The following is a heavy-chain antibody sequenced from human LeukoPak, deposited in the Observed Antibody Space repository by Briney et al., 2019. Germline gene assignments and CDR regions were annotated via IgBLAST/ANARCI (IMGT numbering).Heavy chain of an antibody. Sequence: PGGSLRLSCAASGFTFSSYSMNWVRQAPGKGLEWVSAISGSGGNTFYADSVKGRFTISRDNSKNTLYLQMNSLRAEDTAVYYCAKDLGRLAAAGTLDYWGQGTLVTVSS. V-gene: IGHV3-23*01. CDR3: AKDLGRLAAAGTLDY. D-gene: IGHD6-13*01. J-gene: IGHJ4*02. CDR2: ISGSGGNT. CDR1: GFTFSSYS.